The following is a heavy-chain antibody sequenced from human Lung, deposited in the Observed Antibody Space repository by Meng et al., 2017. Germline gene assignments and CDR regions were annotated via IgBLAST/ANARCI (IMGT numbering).Heavy chain of an antibody. D-gene: IGHD2-15*01. CDR1: GYSFTGYY. J-gene: IGHJ4*02. Sequence: QVQRVQSGAEGKKPGAAVKVAGKASGYSFTGYYMHWVRQGPGQGLEWMGRINPNSGDTRYAQKFQGRVTMTRDTAISTAYMELSSLIFDDTAVYYCARGPGAVRSPYYFDYWGQGTLVTVSS. V-gene: IGHV1-2*06. CDR2: INPNSGDT. CDR3: ARGPGAVRSPYYFDY.